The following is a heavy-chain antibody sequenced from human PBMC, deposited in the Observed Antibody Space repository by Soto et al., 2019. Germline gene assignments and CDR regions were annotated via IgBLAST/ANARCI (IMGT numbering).Heavy chain of an antibody. J-gene: IGHJ4*02. CDR2: IYPGDHET. CDR1: GYTFSNFW. V-gene: IGHV5-51*01. CDR3: ARSPRSSPYFDY. Sequence: PGESLKISCRCSGYTFSNFWIPWVRHLPGKGLEWMGIIYPGDHETRYSPSFHGKVTISADKSINTAYLQWSSLEASDSAFYYCARSPRSSPYFDYWGQGALVTVSS. D-gene: IGHD6-13*01.